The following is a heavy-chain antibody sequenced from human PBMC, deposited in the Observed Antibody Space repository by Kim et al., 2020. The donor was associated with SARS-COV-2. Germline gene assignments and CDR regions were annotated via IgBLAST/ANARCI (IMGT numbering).Heavy chain of an antibody. Sequence: SETLSLTCTVSGGSISSSSYYWGWIRQPPGKGLEWIGSIYYSGSTYYNPSLKSRVTISVDTSKNQFSLKLSSVTAADTAVYYCARFYYDFWSGYPNWFDPWGQGTLVTVSS. J-gene: IGHJ5*02. CDR1: GGSISSSSYY. CDR3: ARFYYDFWSGYPNWFDP. D-gene: IGHD3-3*01. CDR2: IYYSGST. V-gene: IGHV4-39*01.